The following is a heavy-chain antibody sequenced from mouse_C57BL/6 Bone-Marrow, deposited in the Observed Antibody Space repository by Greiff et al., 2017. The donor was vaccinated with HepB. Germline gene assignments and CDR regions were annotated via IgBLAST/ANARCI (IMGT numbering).Heavy chain of an antibody. CDR3: ARRYDGGLGFAY. CDR1: GYTFTSYT. J-gene: IGHJ3*01. Sequence: VHLVESGAELARPGASVKMSCKASGYTFTSYTMHWVKQRPGQGLEWIGYINPSSGYTKYNQKFKDKATLTADKSSSTAYMQLSSLTSEDSAVYYCARRYDGGLGFAYWGQGTLVTVSA. D-gene: IGHD2-14*01. CDR2: INPSSGYT. V-gene: IGHV1-4*01.